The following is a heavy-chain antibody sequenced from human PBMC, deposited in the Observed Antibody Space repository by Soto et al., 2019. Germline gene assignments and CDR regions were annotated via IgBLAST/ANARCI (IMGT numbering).Heavy chain of an antibody. V-gene: IGHV1-58*01. Sequence: VKVSCKASGFTFTSSAVQWVRQARGQRLEWIGWIVVGSGNTNYAQKFQERVTITRDMSTSTAYMELSSLRSEDTAVYYCEARVNYYDSSGTGDYWGQGTLVTVSS. CDR3: EARVNYYDSSGTGDY. J-gene: IGHJ4*02. CDR1: GFTFTSSA. D-gene: IGHD3-22*01. CDR2: IVVGSGNT.